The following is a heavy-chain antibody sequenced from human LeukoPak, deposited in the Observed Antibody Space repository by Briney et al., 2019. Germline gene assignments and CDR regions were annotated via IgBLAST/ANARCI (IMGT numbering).Heavy chain of an antibody. V-gene: IGHV4-39*07. D-gene: IGHD6-13*01. Sequence: SETLSLTCTVSGGSTSSSSYYWGWIRQPPGKGLEWIGSIYYSGSTYYNPSLKSRVTISVDTSKNQFSLKLSSVTAADTAVYYCARERRYSSSWYDYWGQGTLVTVSS. CDR1: GGSTSSSSYY. J-gene: IGHJ4*02. CDR3: ARERRYSSSWYDY. CDR2: IYYSGST.